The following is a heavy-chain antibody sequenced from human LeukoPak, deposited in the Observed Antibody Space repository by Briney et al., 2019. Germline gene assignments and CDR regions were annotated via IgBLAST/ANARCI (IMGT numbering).Heavy chain of an antibody. CDR3: AKVFPYCGGDCYSGYFDY. CDR1: GFTLSSNA. Sequence: GGSLRLSCAASGFTLSSNAMNWVRQAPGKVLEWVSTISGIGGTTSYVDSVEGRFTISRDNSKNTIYLQMNSLRAEDTAVYYCAKVFPYCGGDCYSGYFDYWGQGTLVTVSS. D-gene: IGHD2-21*02. CDR2: ISGIGGTT. V-gene: IGHV3-23*01. J-gene: IGHJ4*02.